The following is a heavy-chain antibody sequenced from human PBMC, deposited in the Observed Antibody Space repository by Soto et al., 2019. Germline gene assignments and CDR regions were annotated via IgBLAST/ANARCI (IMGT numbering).Heavy chain of an antibody. CDR3: ARDLVATTTLPHSSSWYGDAFDI. J-gene: IGHJ3*02. CDR1: GFTFSSYA. Sequence: GGSLRLSCAASGFTFSSYAMHWVRQAPGKGLEWVAVISYDGSNKYYADSVKGRFTISRDNSKNTLYLQMNSLRAEDTAVYYCARDLVATTTLPHSSSWYGDAFDIWGQGTMVTVSS. D-gene: IGHD6-13*01. CDR2: ISYDGSNK. V-gene: IGHV3-30-3*01.